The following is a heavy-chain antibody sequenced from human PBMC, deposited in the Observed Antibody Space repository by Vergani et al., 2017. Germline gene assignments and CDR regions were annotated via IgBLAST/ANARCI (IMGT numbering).Heavy chain of an antibody. CDR3: ARDLAAAGKSYYYYGMDV. CDR2: INWNSDSI. CDR1: GFTFDDYA. Sequence: EVQLVESGGGLVQPGRSLRLSCAASGFTFDDYAMHWVRQAPGKGLEWVSGINWNSDSIAYADSVKGRFTISRDNAKNSLYLQMNSLRAEDTALYYCARDLAAAGKSYYYYGMDVWGQGTTVTVSS. D-gene: IGHD6-13*01. J-gene: IGHJ6*02. V-gene: IGHV3-9*01.